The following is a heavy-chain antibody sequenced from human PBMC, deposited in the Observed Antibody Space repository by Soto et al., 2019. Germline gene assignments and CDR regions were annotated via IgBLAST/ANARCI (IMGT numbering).Heavy chain of an antibody. V-gene: IGHV3-33*01. CDR3: ARDPTVVTPRWYFDL. J-gene: IGHJ2*01. D-gene: IGHD4-17*01. CDR1: GFTISSYG. Sequence: QVQLVESGGGVVQPGRSLRLSCAASGFTISSYGMHWVRQAPGKGLEWVAVIWYDGSNKYYADSVKGRFTISRDNSKNTLYLQMNSLRAEDTAVYYCARDPTVVTPRWYFDLWGRGTLVTVSS. CDR2: IWYDGSNK.